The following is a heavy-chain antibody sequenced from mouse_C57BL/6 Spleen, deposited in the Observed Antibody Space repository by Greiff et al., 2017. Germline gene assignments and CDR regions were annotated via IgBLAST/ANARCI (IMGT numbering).Heavy chain of an antibody. V-gene: IGHV1-76*01. CDR2: IYPGSGNT. Sequence: VKVVESGAELVRPGASVKLSCKASGYTFPDYYINWVKQRPGQGLEWIARIYPGSGNTYYNEKFKGKATLTAEKSSSTAYMQLSSLTSEDSAVYFCARGEDYYGSSYDYWGQGTTLTVSS. D-gene: IGHD1-1*01. CDR1: GYTFPDYY. CDR3: ARGEDYYGSSYDY. J-gene: IGHJ2*01.